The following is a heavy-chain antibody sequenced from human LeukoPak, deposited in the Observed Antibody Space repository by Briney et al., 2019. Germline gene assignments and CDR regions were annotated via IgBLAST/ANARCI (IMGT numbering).Heavy chain of an antibody. D-gene: IGHD3-3*01. CDR3: ARLLRFFNWFDP. V-gene: IGHV4-34*01. Sequence: SETLSLTCAVYGGSFSGYYWSWIRQPPGKGLEWIGEINHSGSTNYNPSLKSRVTISVDTSKNQFPLKLSSVTAADTAVYYCARLLRFFNWFDPWGQGTLVTVSS. CDR2: INHSGST. J-gene: IGHJ5*02. CDR1: GGSFSGYY.